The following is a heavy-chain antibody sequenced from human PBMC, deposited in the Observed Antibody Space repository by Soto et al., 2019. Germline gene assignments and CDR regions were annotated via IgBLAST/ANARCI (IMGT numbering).Heavy chain of an antibody. Sequence: GGSLRLSCAASGFRFRTRAMSWVRQAPGKGLEWVASIRPGGDSTYYADSVKGRFAVSRDNSNVTLYLQMDSLRVEDTAIYYCAKIPTGSGSSKFDYWGQGIQVTVSS. D-gene: IGHD3-10*01. CDR2: IRPGGDST. J-gene: IGHJ4*02. CDR1: GFRFRTRA. V-gene: IGHV3-23*01. CDR3: AKIPTGSGSSKFDY.